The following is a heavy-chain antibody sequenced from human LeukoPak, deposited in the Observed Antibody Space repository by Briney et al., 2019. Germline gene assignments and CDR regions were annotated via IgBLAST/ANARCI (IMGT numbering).Heavy chain of an antibody. Sequence: NASETLSLTCAVYGGSFSGYYWSWIRQPPGKGLEWIGEINHSGSTNYNPSLKSRVTISVDTSKNQFSLKLSSVTAADTAVYYCARSVRFGGFDPWGQGTLVTVSS. J-gene: IGHJ5*02. V-gene: IGHV4-34*01. CDR1: GGSFSGYY. D-gene: IGHD3-10*01. CDR3: ARSVRFGGFDP. CDR2: INHSGST.